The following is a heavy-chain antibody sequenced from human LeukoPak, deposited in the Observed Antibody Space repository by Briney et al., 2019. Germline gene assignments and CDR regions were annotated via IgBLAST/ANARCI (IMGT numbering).Heavy chain of an antibody. J-gene: IGHJ6*02. CDR1: GGSISSYY. CDR3: AVDSGTIAAAGYYYYGMDV. D-gene: IGHD6-13*01. Sequence: PSETLSLTCTVSGGSISSYYWSWIRQPPGKGLEWIGYIYYSGSTNYNPSLKSRVTISVDTSKNQFSLKLSSVTAADTAVYYCAVDSGTIAAAGYYYYGMDVWGQGTTVTVSS. CDR2: IYYSGST. V-gene: IGHV4-59*01.